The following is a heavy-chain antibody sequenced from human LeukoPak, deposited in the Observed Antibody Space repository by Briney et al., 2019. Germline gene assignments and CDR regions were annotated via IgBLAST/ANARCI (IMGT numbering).Heavy chain of an antibody. V-gene: IGHV1-8*01. CDR2: MNPNSGNT. Sequence: ASVKVSCKASGYTFTSYDINWVRQATGQGLEWMGWMNPNSGNTGYAQKFQGRVTMTRNTSISTAYMELSSLRSEDTAVYYCARGSITIFGVVIKANDAFGIWGQGTMVTVSS. D-gene: IGHD3-3*01. CDR3: ARGSITIFGVVIKANDAFGI. CDR1: GYTFTSYD. J-gene: IGHJ3*02.